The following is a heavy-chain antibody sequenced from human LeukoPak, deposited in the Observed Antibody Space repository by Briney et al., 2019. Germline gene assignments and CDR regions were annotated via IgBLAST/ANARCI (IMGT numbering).Heavy chain of an antibody. V-gene: IGHV3-30-3*01. D-gene: IGHD4-17*01. Sequence: GGSLRLSCVVSGFTVTGYSMHWVRQAPGTGLEWVAVMSYDGTNKYYADSVKGRFTISRDNSKNTLYLQMNSLRAEDTAVYYCARDSAVTTTYYFDYWGQGTLVTVSS. J-gene: IGHJ4*02. CDR3: ARDSAVTTTYYFDY. CDR1: GFTVTGYS. CDR2: MSYDGTNK.